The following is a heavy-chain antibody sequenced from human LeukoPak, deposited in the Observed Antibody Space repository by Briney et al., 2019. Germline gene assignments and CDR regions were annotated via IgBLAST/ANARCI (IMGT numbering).Heavy chain of an antibody. V-gene: IGHV3-30*03. CDR2: ISYDGSNK. CDR3: VRYCNGGSCYRAAFDV. CDR1: GFTFSSYG. Sequence: PGGSLGLSCAASGFTFSSYGMHWVRQAPGKGLEWVAVISYDGSNKYYADSVKGRFIISRDNSKNTLYLQMNSLRAEDTAVYYCVRYCNGGSCYRAAFDVWGPGTTVTVSS. J-gene: IGHJ3*01. D-gene: IGHD2-15*01.